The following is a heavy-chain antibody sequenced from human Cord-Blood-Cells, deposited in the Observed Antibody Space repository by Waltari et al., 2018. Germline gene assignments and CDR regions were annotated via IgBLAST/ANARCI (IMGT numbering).Heavy chain of an antibody. J-gene: IGHJ4*02. CDR3: ARSVGRDVVVVAAFDY. CDR2: IYYSGST. D-gene: IGHD2-15*01. Sequence: QLQLQESGPGLVKPSETLSLTCTVSGGSISSSSYYWGWIRQPPGKGLEWIGSIYYSGSTSYNPSLKSRVTISVDTSKNQFSLKLSSVTAADTAVYYCARSVGRDVVVVAAFDYWGQGTLVTVSS. V-gene: IGHV4-39*01. CDR1: GGSISSSSYY.